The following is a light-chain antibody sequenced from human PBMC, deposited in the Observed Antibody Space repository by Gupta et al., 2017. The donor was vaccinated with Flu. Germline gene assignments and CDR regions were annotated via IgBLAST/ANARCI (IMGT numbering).Light chain of an antibody. J-gene: IGKJ1*01. V-gene: IGKV3-15*01. CDR1: QSVDDK. Sequence: EIVMTQSPATLSVSPGQTVTLSCRASQSVDDKLAWYQQKPGQPPRLLMYDISSRGDGIPARFRGSGSGTDFTLTITGRQSEDFAVYYCQQYNRWPPWTFGQGTRVEIK. CDR3: QQYNRWPPWT. CDR2: DIS.